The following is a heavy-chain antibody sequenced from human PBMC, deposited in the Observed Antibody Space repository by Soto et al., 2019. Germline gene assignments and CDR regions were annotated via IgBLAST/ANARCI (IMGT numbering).Heavy chain of an antibody. D-gene: IGHD3-10*01. J-gene: IGHJ6*02. V-gene: IGHV4-4*02. Sequence: SETLSLTCVVSGGSISRDNWWSWVRQPTGQGLEWIGEIYHSGSTNYNPSLKSRITMSVDRSKDQFSLKLSSVTAADTAVYYCAGQPTAGSYYDLGSYYYYYGMDVWGQGTTVT. CDR1: GGSISRDNW. CDR3: AGQPTAGSYYDLGSYYYYYGMDV. CDR2: IYHSGST.